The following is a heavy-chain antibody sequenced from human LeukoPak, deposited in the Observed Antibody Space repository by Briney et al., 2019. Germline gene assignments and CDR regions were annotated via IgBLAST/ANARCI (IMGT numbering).Heavy chain of an antibody. CDR1: GFTFSTYW. J-gene: IGHJ4*02. Sequence: GGSLRLSCAASGFTFSTYWMTWVRQAPGKGLEWVANIKQDGSEKYYVDSVEGRFTISRDNAKNSLYLQMNSLRAEDTAVYYCARDRNTDFWSGYYTNYFDYWGQGTLVTVSS. D-gene: IGHD3-3*01. CDR3: ARDRNTDFWSGYYTNYFDY. V-gene: IGHV3-7*01. CDR2: IKQDGSEK.